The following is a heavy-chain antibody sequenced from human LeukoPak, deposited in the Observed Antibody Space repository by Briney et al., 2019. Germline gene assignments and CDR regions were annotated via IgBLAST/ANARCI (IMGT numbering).Heavy chain of an antibody. Sequence: PSETLSLTCTVSGGPISSGGYYWSWIRQHPGKGLEWIGYVYYSGSTYYNPSLKSRVTISVDTSKNQFSLKLSSVTAADTAVYYCARGGEIWLHFDYWGQGTLVTVSS. J-gene: IGHJ4*02. CDR1: GGPISSGGYY. V-gene: IGHV4-31*03. CDR3: ARGGEIWLHFDY. CDR2: VYYSGST. D-gene: IGHD5-18*01.